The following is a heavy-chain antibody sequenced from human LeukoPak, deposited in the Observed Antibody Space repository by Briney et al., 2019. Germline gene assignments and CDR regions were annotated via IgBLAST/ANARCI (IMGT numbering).Heavy chain of an antibody. CDR2: INWNGGST. Sequence: PGGSLRPSCAASGFTFDDYGMSWVRQAPGKGLEWVSGINWNGGSTGYADSVKGRFTISRDNAKNSLYLQMNSLRAEDTALYYCARDQGEVGSYYATGLVDYWGQGTLVTVSS. CDR1: GFTFDDYG. J-gene: IGHJ4*02. D-gene: IGHD1-26*01. CDR3: ARDQGEVGSYYATGLVDY. V-gene: IGHV3-20*04.